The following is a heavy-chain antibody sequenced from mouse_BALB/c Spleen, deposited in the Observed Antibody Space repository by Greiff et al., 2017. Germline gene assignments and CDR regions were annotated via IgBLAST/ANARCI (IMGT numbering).Heavy chain of an antibody. CDR1: GFNIKDTY. J-gene: IGHJ1*01. V-gene: IGHV14-3*02. Sequence: QLQQSGAELVKPGASVKLSCTASGFNIKDTYMHWVKQRPEQGLEWIGRIDPANGNTKYDPKFQGKATITADTSSNTAYLQLSSLTSEDTAVYYCARNDYDGRYFDVWGAGTTVTVSS. CDR2: IDPANGNT. D-gene: IGHD2-4*01. CDR3: ARNDYDGRYFDV.